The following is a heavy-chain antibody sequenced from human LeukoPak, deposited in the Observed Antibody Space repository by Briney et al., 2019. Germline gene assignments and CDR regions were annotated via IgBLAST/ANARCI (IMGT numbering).Heavy chain of an antibody. CDR2: IYHSGST. V-gene: IGHV4-38-2*01. D-gene: IGHD6-6*01. CDR1: GYSISSGYY. J-gene: IGHJ4*02. Sequence: SSETLSLTCAVSGYSISSGYYWGWVRQPPGKGLEWIGSIYHSGSTYYNPSLKSRVTISVDTSKNQFSLKLSSVTTADTAVYYCARLGGYSSSSLDYWGQGTLVTVSS. CDR3: ARLGGYSSSSLDY.